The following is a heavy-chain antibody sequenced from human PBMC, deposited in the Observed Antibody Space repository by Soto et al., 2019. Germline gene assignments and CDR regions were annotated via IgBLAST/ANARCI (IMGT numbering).Heavy chain of an antibody. J-gene: IGHJ4*02. D-gene: IGHD6-19*01. CDR2: IQQDGSVQ. CDR1: GFTFSSHW. V-gene: IGHV3-7*03. CDR3: ARYSYSSGPQDY. Sequence: HPGGSLRLSCAASGFTFSSHWMSWVRQAPGKGLEWVANIQQDGSVQHYVDSVKGRFTISRDNAKSSLYLQMNSLRAEDTAVYYCARYSYSSGPQDYWGQGTLVTVSS.